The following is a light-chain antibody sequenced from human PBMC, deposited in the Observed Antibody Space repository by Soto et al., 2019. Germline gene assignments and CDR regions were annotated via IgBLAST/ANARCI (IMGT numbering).Light chain of an antibody. CDR3: CSYAGTVAYV. CDR1: SSDVGGYNY. J-gene: IGLJ1*01. Sequence: QSALTQPPSASGSPGQSVTISCTGTSSDVGGYNYVSWYQQHPGKAPKLMIYEVNKRPSGIPDRFSGSKSGDTASLTISGLHAEDEADYFCCSYAGTVAYVSGTGTKVTVL. CDR2: EVN. V-gene: IGLV2-8*01.